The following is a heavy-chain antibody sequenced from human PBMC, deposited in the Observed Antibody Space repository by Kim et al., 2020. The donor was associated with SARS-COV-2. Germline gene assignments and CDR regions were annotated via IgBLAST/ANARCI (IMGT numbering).Heavy chain of an antibody. V-gene: IGHV1-69*13. Sequence: SVKVSCKASGGTFSSYAISWVRQAPGQGLEWMGGIIPIFGTANYAQKFQGRVTITADESTSTAYMELSSLRSEDTAVYYCARGYNWNPGFLGFDPWGQGTLVTVSS. D-gene: IGHD1-20*01. CDR2: IIPIFGTA. CDR1: GGTFSSYA. J-gene: IGHJ5*02. CDR3: ARGYNWNPGFLGFDP.